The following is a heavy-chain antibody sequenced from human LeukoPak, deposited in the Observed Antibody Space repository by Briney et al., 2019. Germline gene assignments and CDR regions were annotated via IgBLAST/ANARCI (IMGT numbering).Heavy chain of an antibody. Sequence: GASVKVSCKASGYTFTGYYMHWVRQAPGQGLGWMGWINPNSGGTNYAQKFQGRVTMTRDTSISTAYMELSRLRSDDTAVYYCAREDYGDYNWFDPWGQGTLVTVSS. D-gene: IGHD4-17*01. CDR2: INPNSGGT. V-gene: IGHV1-2*02. CDR1: GYTFTGYY. J-gene: IGHJ5*02. CDR3: AREDYGDYNWFDP.